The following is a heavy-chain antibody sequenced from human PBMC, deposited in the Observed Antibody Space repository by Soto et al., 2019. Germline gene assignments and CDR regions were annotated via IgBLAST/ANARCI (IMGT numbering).Heavy chain of an antibody. Sequence: GGSLRLSCAASVFTFSSYWMHWVRQSPGKGLVWVSRINSDGSSTSYADSVKGRFTISRDKAKNTLYLQMNSLRAEDTAVYYCARMGGDGYKYAGRTYYYGMDVWGQGTTVTVSS. CDR2: INSDGSST. J-gene: IGHJ6*02. CDR1: VFTFSSYW. V-gene: IGHV3-74*01. CDR3: ARMGGDGYKYAGRTYYYGMDV. D-gene: IGHD2-21*01.